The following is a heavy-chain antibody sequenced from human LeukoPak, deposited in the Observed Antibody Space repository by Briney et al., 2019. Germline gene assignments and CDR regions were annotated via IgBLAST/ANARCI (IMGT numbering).Heavy chain of an antibody. D-gene: IGHD4-23*01. CDR1: GYTFTSYD. J-gene: IGHJ4*02. V-gene: IGHV1-8*02. Sequence: ASVKLSFKSSGYTFTSYDINWVRQATGQGLEWMGWMNLNSGNTGYAQKFQGRVTMTSNTSISTAYMELSSLRSEDTAVYYCARVRWVNGFYLDYWGQGTLVTVSS. CDR3: ARVRWVNGFYLDY. CDR2: MNLNSGNT.